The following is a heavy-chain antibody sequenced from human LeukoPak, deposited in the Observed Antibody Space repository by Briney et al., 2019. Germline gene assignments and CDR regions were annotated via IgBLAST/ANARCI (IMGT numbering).Heavy chain of an antibody. V-gene: IGHV3-74*01. CDR3: ARENTGDRWFDP. CDR1: GFTFSSYW. Sequence: GGSLRLSCAASGFTFSSYWMPWVRQAPGKGLVWVSRINSDGSSTNYADSVKGRFTISRDNAKNTLYLQMNSLRAEDTVVYYCARENTGDRWFDPWGQGTLVTVSS. CDR2: INSDGSST. J-gene: IGHJ5*02. D-gene: IGHD2-8*02.